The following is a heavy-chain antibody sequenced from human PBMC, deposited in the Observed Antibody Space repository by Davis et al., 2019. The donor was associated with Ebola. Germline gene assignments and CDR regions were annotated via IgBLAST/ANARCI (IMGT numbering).Heavy chain of an antibody. Sequence: GESLKISCAASGYTFTGYYMHWVRQAPGQGLEWMGIINPSGGSTSYAQKFQGRVTMTRDTSTSTVYMELSSLRSEDTAVYYCARDTGYCSGGSCYYFDYWGQGTLVTVSS. CDR1: GYTFTGYY. CDR3: ARDTGYCSGGSCYYFDY. D-gene: IGHD2-15*01. J-gene: IGHJ4*02. V-gene: IGHV1-46*01. CDR2: INPSGGST.